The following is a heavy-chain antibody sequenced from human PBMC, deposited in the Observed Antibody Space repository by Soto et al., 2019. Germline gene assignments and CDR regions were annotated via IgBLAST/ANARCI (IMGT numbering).Heavy chain of an antibody. CDR3: TTDSYSSIIVVRFDY. J-gene: IGHJ4*01. Sequence: GGSLRLSCAASGFTFSNAWINWVRQAPGNGLEWVGRIKSKTDGGTPDYAAPVKGRFAISRDDSKNMVYLQMNSLKTEDTGIYYCTTDSYSSIIVVRFDYWGHGTLVTVSS. D-gene: IGHD3-22*01. CDR1: GFTFSNAW. CDR2: IKSKTDGGTP. V-gene: IGHV3-15*07.